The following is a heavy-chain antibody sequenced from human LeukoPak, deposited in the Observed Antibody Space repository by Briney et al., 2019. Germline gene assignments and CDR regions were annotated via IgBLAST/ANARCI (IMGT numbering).Heavy chain of an antibody. J-gene: IGHJ6*02. V-gene: IGHV4-31*03. CDR2: IYYSGST. Sequence: PSETLSLTCTVSGGSISSGGYYWSWIRQHPGKGLEWIGYIYYSGSTYYNPSLKSRVTISVDTSKNQFSLKLSSVTAADTAVYYCARDTRRIRDYYYGMDVWGQGTTVTVSS. CDR1: GGSISSGGYY. D-gene: IGHD3-3*02. CDR3: ARDTRRIRDYYYGMDV.